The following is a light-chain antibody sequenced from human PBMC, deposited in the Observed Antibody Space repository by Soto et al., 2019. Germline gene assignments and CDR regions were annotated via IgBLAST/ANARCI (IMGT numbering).Light chain of an antibody. CDR1: KSISTW. J-gene: IGKJ5*01. V-gene: IGKV1-5*03. Sequence: DIQMTQSPDTMSASVGDRVTINARASKSISTWLDWDQQKPGRAPKLLVYKASTLDIGVPARFSGSGAGTEFSLTISSREPYYFATYYFQQHTSYSLPFGQGPRLEI. CDR2: KAS. CDR3: QQHTSYSLP.